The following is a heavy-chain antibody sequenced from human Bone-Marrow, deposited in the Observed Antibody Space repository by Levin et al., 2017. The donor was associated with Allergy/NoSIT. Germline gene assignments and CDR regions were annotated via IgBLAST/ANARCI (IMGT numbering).Heavy chain of an antibody. V-gene: IGHV3-74*01. CDR2: IDNAGRNS. CDR1: GFTFSNYW. Sequence: PGGSLRLSCAASGFTFSNYWMHWVRQAPGKGLVWVSRIDNAGRNSHYADSVTGRFTISRDNAKNTLFLEMNSLTAEDTAVYYCATIRVGGNRAFDMWGQGTLVTVSS. J-gene: IGHJ3*02. D-gene: IGHD6-19*01. CDR3: ATIRVGGNRAFDM.